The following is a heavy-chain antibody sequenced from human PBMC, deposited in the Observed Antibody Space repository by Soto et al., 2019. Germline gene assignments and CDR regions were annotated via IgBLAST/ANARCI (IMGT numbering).Heavy chain of an antibody. J-gene: IGHJ5*02. CDR1: GDSVSSNSAA. D-gene: IGHD6-25*01. CDR3: ARSIAAAATYNWFDR. CDR2: TYYRSKWYT. Sequence: SQTLSLTCAISGDSVSSNSAAWNWIRQSPSRGLEWLGRTYYRSKWYTDYAVSVKSRITINPDASRSQFSLQLNSVTPEDTAVYYCARSIAAAATYNWFDRWGQGTLVTVSS. V-gene: IGHV6-1*01.